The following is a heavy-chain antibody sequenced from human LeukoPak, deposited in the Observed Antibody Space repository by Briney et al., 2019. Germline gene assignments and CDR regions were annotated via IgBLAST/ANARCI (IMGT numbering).Heavy chain of an antibody. J-gene: IGHJ4*02. CDR3: ARGGFGELYFDY. D-gene: IGHD3-10*01. CDR1: GGSISSGNYY. Sequence: SETLSLTCTVSGGSISSGNYYWSWIRQPAGKGLEWIGRIYTSGSTKYNPSLKSRITISVDTSKNQFSLKLSSVTAADTAVYYCARGGFGELYFDYWGQGTLVTVSS. CDR2: IYTSGST. V-gene: IGHV4-61*02.